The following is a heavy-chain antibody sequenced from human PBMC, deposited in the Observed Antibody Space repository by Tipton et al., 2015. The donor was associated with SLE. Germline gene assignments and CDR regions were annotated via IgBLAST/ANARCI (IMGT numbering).Heavy chain of an antibody. D-gene: IGHD5-24*01. CDR2: IYYSGST. Sequence: TLSLTCTVSGGSISSSSYYWGWIRQPPGKGLEWIGSIYYSGSTYYNPSLKSRVTISVDTSKNQFSLKLSSVTAADTAVYYCARKNYLGFDPWGQGTLVTVSS. J-gene: IGHJ5*02. CDR1: GGSISSSSYY. V-gene: IGHV4-39*07. CDR3: ARKNYLGFDP.